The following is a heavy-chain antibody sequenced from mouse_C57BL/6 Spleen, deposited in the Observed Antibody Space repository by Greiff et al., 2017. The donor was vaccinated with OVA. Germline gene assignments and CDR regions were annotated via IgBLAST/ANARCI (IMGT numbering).Heavy chain of an antibody. CDR3: ARAHYYGSRGDWYFDV. Sequence: EVHLVESEGGLVQPGSSMKLSCTASGFTFSDYYMAWVRQVPEKGLEWVANINYDGSSTYYLDSLKSRFIISRDNAKNILYLQMSSLKSEDTATYYCARAHYYGSRGDWYFDVWGTGTTVTVSS. J-gene: IGHJ1*03. V-gene: IGHV5-16*01. CDR1: GFTFSDYY. D-gene: IGHD1-1*01. CDR2: INYDGSST.